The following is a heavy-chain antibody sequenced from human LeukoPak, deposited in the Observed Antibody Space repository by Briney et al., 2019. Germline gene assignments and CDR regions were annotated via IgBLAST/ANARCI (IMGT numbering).Heavy chain of an antibody. J-gene: IGHJ3*01. Sequence: GGSLRLSCAASGFTFSSYGMHWVRQAPGKGLEWVAVISYDGSNKYYADSVKGRFTISRDNSKNTLYLQMNSLRAEDTAVYYCAKDSDGPWGQGTMVTVSS. CDR1: GFTFSSYG. CDR2: ISYDGSNK. CDR3: AKDSDGP. V-gene: IGHV3-30*18. D-gene: IGHD5-24*01.